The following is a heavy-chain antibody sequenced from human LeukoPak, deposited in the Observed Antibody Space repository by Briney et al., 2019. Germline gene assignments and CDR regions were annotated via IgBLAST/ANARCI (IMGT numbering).Heavy chain of an antibody. D-gene: IGHD3-10*01. CDR3: ARRMLYGSGSYYNSNWFDP. J-gene: IGHJ5*02. V-gene: IGHV1-18*01. CDR2: ISAYNGNT. CDR1: GYTFTSYG. Sequence: ASVTVSCKASGYTFTSYGISWVRQAPGQGLEWMGWISAYNGNTNYAQKLQGRVTMTTDTSTSTAYMELRSLRSDDTAVYYCARRMLYGSGSYYNSNWFDPWGQGTLVTVSS.